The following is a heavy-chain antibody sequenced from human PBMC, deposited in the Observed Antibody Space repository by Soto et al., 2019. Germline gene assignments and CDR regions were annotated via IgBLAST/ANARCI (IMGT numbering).Heavy chain of an antibody. Sequence: ESLKISCKVSGYIFTDYWIAWLRQMPNKGLEWMGIIYPSDSDTRYSPSFRGQVTISADKSISTAYLQLSSLKAPDTAIYYCARARYGTTGTPALLDHWGQGTLVTVSS. CDR1: GYIFTDYW. D-gene: IGHD1-1*01. J-gene: IGHJ4*02. CDR3: ARARYGTTGTPALLDH. V-gene: IGHV5-51*01. CDR2: IYPSDSDT.